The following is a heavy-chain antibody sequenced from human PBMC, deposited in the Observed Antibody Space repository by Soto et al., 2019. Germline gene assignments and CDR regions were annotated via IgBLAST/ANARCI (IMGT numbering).Heavy chain of an antibody. CDR2: INAGNGNT. V-gene: IGHV1-3*01. J-gene: IGHJ4*02. D-gene: IGHD5-18*01. Sequence: ASVKVSCKASGYTFTSYAMHWVRQAPGQRLEWMGWINAGNGNTKYSQKFQGRVTITRDTSTSTAYMELRSLRSDDTAVYYCAPHTLDTGMPSGYWGQGTLVTVSS. CDR3: APHTLDTGMPSGY. CDR1: GYTFTSYA.